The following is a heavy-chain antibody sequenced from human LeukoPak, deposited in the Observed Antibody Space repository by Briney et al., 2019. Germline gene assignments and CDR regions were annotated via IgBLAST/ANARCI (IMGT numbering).Heavy chain of an antibody. D-gene: IGHD6-19*01. CDR3: ARDNVVSGAQWLAVDY. J-gene: IGHJ4*02. V-gene: IGHV1-46*01. Sequence: ASVKVSCKASGYTFTSYYMHWVRQAPGQGLEWMGIINPSGGSTSYAQKFQGRVTMTRDMSTSTVYMELSSLRSEDTAVYYCARDNVVSGAQWLAVDYWGQGTLVTVSS. CDR1: GYTFTSYY. CDR2: INPSGGST.